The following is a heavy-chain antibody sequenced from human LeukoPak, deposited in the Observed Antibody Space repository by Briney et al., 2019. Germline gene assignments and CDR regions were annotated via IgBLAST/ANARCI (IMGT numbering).Heavy chain of an antibody. V-gene: IGHV4-61*02. Sequence: SQTLSLTCTVSGGSISSGSYYWSWIRQPAGKGLEWIGRIYTSGSTNYNPSLKSRVTISVDTSKNQFSLKLSSVTAADTAVYYCAREAAAGPWGAFDIWGQGTMVTVSS. CDR2: IYTSGST. J-gene: IGHJ3*02. D-gene: IGHD6-13*01. CDR1: GGSISSGSYY. CDR3: AREAAAGPWGAFDI.